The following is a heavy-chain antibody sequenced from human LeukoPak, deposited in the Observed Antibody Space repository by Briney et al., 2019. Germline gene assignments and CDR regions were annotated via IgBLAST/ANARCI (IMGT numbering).Heavy chain of an antibody. CDR1: GGSISSYY. CDR2: IYYSGST. V-gene: IGHV4-59*08. CDR3: ARVTWSYYDSSGYIFDY. Sequence: SETLSLTCTVSGGSISSYYWSWIRQPPGKGLEWIGYIYYSGSTNYNPSLKSRVTISVDTSKNQFSLKLSSVTAADTAVYYCARVTWSYYDSSGYIFDYWGQGTLVTVSS. D-gene: IGHD3-22*01. J-gene: IGHJ4*02.